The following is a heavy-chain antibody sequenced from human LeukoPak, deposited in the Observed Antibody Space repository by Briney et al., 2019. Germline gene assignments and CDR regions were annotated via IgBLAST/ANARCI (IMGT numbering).Heavy chain of an antibody. J-gene: IGHJ3*02. V-gene: IGHV1-69*04. Sequence: SVKVSCKASGGTFSSYAISWVRQAPGQGLEWMGRIIPILGIANYAQKFQGRVTITADKSTSTAYMELSSLRSEDTAVYYCAREGDRGAFDIWGQGTMVTVSS. CDR3: AREGDRGAFDI. CDR1: GGTFSSYA. CDR2: IIPILGIA. D-gene: IGHD2-21*02.